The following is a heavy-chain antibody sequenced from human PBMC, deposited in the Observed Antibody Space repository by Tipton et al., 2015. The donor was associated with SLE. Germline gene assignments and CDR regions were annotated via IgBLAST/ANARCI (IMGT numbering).Heavy chain of an antibody. J-gene: IGHJ4*02. CDR1: GFTFSSYE. CDR2: ISSSGSTI. V-gene: IGHV3-48*03. D-gene: IGHD3-22*01. Sequence: SLRLSCAASGFTFSSYEMNWVRQAPGKGLEWVSYISSSGSTIYYADSVKGRFTISRDNAKNSLYLQMNSLRAEDTAVYYCARVGYYDSSGPGYWGQGTLVTVSS. CDR3: ARVGYYDSSGPGY.